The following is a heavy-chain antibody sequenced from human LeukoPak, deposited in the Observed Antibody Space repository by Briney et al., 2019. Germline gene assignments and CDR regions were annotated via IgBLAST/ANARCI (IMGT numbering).Heavy chain of an antibody. CDR3: ARDRYSSGWYFDY. D-gene: IGHD6-19*01. V-gene: IGHV4-59*01. J-gene: IGHJ4*02. CDR1: GGSISSYY. CDR2: IYDSGST. Sequence: SETLSLTCTVSGGSISSYYWSWIRQPPGKGLERIGYIYDSGSTNYNPSLKSRVTISVDTSKNQFSLKVSSVTAADTAVYYCARDRYSSGWYFDYWGQGTLVTVSS.